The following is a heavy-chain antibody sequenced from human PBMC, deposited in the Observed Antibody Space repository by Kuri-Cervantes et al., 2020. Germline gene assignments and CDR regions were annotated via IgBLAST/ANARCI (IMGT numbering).Heavy chain of an antibody. D-gene: IGHD2-21*01. Sequence: GESLKISCAASGFTVSSNYMSWVRQMPGKGLEWMGIIYPGDSDTRYSPSFQGQVTISADKSISTAYLQWSSLKASDTAMYYCARPPPNFGHCGGDCYSDAFDIWGQGTMVTVSS. CDR3: ARPPPNFGHCGGDCYSDAFDI. J-gene: IGHJ3*02. V-gene: IGHV5-51*01. CDR1: GFTVSSNY. CDR2: IYPGDSDT.